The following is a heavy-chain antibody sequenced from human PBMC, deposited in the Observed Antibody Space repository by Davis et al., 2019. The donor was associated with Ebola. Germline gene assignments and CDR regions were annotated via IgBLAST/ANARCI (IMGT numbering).Heavy chain of an antibody. CDR1: GYTFTGYY. V-gene: IGHV1-2*02. CDR3: ARGHSGSYDY. CDR2: INPTTGCI. D-gene: IGHD1-26*01. J-gene: IGHJ4*02. Sequence: ASVKVSCKASGYTFTGYYIHWVRQAPGQGLEWLGWINPTTGCITYAQKFQGRVTMTRVTAISTADMELSRLTSDDTAAYFCARGHSGSYDYWGQGTLVTVSS.